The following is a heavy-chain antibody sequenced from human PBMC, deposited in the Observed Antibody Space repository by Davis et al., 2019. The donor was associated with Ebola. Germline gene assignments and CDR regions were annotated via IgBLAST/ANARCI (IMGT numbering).Heavy chain of an antibody. D-gene: IGHD3-10*01. Sequence: MPSETLSLTCTVSGGSISSYYWSWIRQPPGKGLEWIGYIYYSGSTNYNPSLKSRVTISVDTSKNQFSLKLSSVTAADTAVYYCAKIMVQGVIMGGMDVWGQGTTVTVSS. V-gene: IGHV4-59*08. CDR3: AKIMVQGVIMGGMDV. CDR1: GGSISSYY. J-gene: IGHJ6*02. CDR2: IYYSGST.